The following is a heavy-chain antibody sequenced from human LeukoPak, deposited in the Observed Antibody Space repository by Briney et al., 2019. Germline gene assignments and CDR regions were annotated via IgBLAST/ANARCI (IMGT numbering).Heavy chain of an antibody. J-gene: IGHJ4*02. CDR3: ARGIAVAGTTD. D-gene: IGHD6-19*01. Sequence: GGSLRLSCAASGFTFSSYAMHWVRQAPGKGLEYVSAISSNGGSTYCANSVKGRFTISRDNSKNTLYLQMGSLRAEDMAVYYCARGIAVAGTTDWGQGTLVTVSS. CDR2: ISSNGGST. V-gene: IGHV3-64*01. CDR1: GFTFSSYA.